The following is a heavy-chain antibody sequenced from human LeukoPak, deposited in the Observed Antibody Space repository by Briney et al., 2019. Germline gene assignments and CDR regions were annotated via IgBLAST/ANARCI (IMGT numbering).Heavy chain of an antibody. CDR1: GYTFTGYY. J-gene: IGHJ4*02. CDR2: IIPILGIA. D-gene: IGHD6-13*01. CDR3: AREIKGSSWNDN. V-gene: IGHV1-69*04. Sequence: SVKVSCKASGYTFTGYYMHWVRQAPGQGLEWMGRIIPILGIANYAQKFQGRVTITADKSTSTAYMELSSLRSEDTAVYYCAREIKGSSWNDNWGQGTLVTVSS.